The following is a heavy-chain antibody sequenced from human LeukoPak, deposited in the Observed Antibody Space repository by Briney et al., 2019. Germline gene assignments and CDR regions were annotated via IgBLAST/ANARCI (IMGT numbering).Heavy chain of an antibody. CDR1: GGSFSGYY. V-gene: IGHV4-34*01. D-gene: IGHD3-9*01. CDR3: ARGTNWLSPPDAFDI. J-gene: IGHJ3*02. CDR2: INHSGST. Sequence: SETLSLTCAVYGGSFSGYYWSWIRQPPGKGLEWIGEINHSGSTNYNPSLESRVTISVDTSKNQFSLKLSSVTAADTAVYYCARGTNWLSPPDAFDIWGQGTMVTVSS.